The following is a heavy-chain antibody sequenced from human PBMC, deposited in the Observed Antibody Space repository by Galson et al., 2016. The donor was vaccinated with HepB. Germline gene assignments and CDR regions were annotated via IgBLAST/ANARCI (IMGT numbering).Heavy chain of an antibody. CDR2: TYYRSNWHN. CDR1: GDSVSSNSAG. CDR3: ARSYLLGRGFGW. J-gene: IGHJ1*01. Sequence: CAISGDSVSSNSAGWYWIRQTPSRGLECLGRTYYRSNWHNDYAESVKSRITINPDTSKNQFSLHLNSVTPEDTAVYYCARSYLLGRGFGWWGQGTLVIVSS. V-gene: IGHV6-1*01. D-gene: IGHD7-27*01.